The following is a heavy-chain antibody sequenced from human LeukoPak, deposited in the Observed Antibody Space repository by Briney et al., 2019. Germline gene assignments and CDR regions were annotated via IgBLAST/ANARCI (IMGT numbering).Heavy chain of an antibody. D-gene: IGHD3-10*01. CDR1: GYTFTSYG. J-gene: IGHJ4*01. CDR3: ARPVWFGELFFDY. Sequence: GASVKVSCKASGYTFTSYGINWVRQAPGQGLEWMGWISAYDGNTNYAQKFQGRVTMTRDTSISTAYMELSRLRSDDTAVYYCARPVWFGELFFDYWGQGTLVTVSS. CDR2: ISAYDGNT. V-gene: IGHV1-18*01.